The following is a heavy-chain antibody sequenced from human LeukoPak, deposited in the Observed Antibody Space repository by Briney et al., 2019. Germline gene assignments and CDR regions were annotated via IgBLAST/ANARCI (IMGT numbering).Heavy chain of an antibody. V-gene: IGHV3-33*06. CDR2: IWYDGSNK. D-gene: IGHD6-19*01. Sequence: GGSLRPSCAASGFTFSSYGMHWVRQAPGKGLEWVAVIWYDGSNKYYADSVKGRFTISRDNSKSTLYLQMNSLRAEDTAVYYCAKIPLDSSDLDYWGQGTLVTVSS. J-gene: IGHJ4*02. CDR1: GFTFSSYG. CDR3: AKIPLDSSDLDY.